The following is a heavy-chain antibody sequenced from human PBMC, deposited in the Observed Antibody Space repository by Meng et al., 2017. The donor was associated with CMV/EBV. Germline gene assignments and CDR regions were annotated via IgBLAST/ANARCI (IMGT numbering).Heavy chain of an antibody. D-gene: IGHD2-2*01. CDR3: ARVSLRVVPAASYYYYYGMDV. CDR1: GFTFSSYS. CDR2: ISSSSSSTI. Sequence: GESLKISCAASGFTFSSYSMNWVRQAPGKGLEWVSYISSSSSSTIYYADSVKGRFTISRDNAKNSLYLQMNSLRAEDTAVYYCARVSLRVVPAASYYYYYGMDVWGQGTTVTVSS. J-gene: IGHJ6*02. V-gene: IGHV3-48*04.